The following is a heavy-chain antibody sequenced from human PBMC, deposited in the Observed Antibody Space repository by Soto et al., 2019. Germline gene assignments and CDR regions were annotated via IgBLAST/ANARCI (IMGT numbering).Heavy chain of an antibody. CDR1: GGSISSGGYY. Sequence: SETLSLTCTVSGGSISSGGYYWSWIRQHPGKGLEWIGYIYYSGSTYYNPSLKSRVTISVDTSKNQFSLKLSSVTAADTAVYYCVRLLRDTYYYYGMDVWGQATTVTVS. J-gene: IGHJ6*02. CDR2: IYYSGST. CDR3: VRLLRDTYYYYGMDV. V-gene: IGHV4-31*03. D-gene: IGHD3-22*01.